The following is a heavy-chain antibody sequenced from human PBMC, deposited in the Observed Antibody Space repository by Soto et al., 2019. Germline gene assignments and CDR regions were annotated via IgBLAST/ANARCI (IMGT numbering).Heavy chain of an antibody. CDR1: GFTFSSYG. J-gene: IGHJ4*02. V-gene: IGHV3-33*01. CDR2: IWYDGSNK. CDR3: ARDLYRSRVLDY. D-gene: IGHD6-13*01. Sequence: GGSLRLSCAASGFTFSSYGMHWVRQAPGKGLEWVAVIWYDGSNKYYADSVKGRFTISRDNSKNTLYLQMNSLRAEDTAVYYCARDLYRSRVLDYWGQGTLVTVSS.